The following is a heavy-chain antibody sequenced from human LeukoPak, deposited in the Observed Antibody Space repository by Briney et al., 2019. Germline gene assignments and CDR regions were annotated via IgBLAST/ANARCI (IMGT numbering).Heavy chain of an antibody. CDR2: INPNSGGT. Sequence: ASVKVSCKASGYTFTGYYMHWVRQAPGQGLEWMGWINPNSGGTNYAQKFQGWVTMTRDTSISTAYMELNSLRAEDTALYHCVRVLSGSWDWSDPWGQGTLVTVSS. V-gene: IGHV1-2*04. D-gene: IGHD3-22*01. CDR1: GYTFTGYY. J-gene: IGHJ5*02. CDR3: VRVLSGSWDWSDP.